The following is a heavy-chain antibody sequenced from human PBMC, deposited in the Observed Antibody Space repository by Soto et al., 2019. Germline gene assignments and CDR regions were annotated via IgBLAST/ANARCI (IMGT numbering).Heavy chain of an antibody. J-gene: IGHJ5*02. D-gene: IGHD6-13*01. Sequence: SCAASGFTFSMYNMNCVLQAPGKGLDWLSLITQNSEYIFYADSVKGRFTMSRDDAKNSVYLQMDSLRLDDTAIYYCARDRQLVQDRFEPWGQGTLVTVSS. V-gene: IGHV3-21*01. CDR3: ARDRQLVQDRFEP. CDR2: ITQNSEYI. CDR1: GFTFSMYN.